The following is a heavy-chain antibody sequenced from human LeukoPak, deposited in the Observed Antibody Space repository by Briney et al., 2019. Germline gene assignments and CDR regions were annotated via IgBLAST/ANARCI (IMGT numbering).Heavy chain of an antibody. D-gene: IGHD3-22*01. CDR1: GGSISSGSYY. Sequence: PSQTLSLTCTVSGGSISSGSYYWSWIRQPAGKGLEWIGRIYTSGSTNYNPSLKSRVTISVDTSKNQFSLKLSSVTAADTAVYYCARDMERDYYDSSGYYPDAFDIWGQGTMVTVSS. V-gene: IGHV4-61*02. CDR3: ARDMERDYYDSSGYYPDAFDI. CDR2: IYTSGST. J-gene: IGHJ3*02.